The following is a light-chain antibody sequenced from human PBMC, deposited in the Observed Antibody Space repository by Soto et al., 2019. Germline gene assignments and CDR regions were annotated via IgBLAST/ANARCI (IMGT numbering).Light chain of an antibody. CDR1: SSNVGAADA. V-gene: IGLV1-40*01. Sequence: QSVLTQPPSISGAPGQRGTISCTGASSNVGAADAVHRYQHIPGTAPKVLIYADDSRPSGVPDRFSASKSGTSASLAITGLQAEDEADYYCQSFDNGLLAYVFGTGTKLTVL. CDR2: ADD. J-gene: IGLJ1*01. CDR3: QSFDNGLLAYV.